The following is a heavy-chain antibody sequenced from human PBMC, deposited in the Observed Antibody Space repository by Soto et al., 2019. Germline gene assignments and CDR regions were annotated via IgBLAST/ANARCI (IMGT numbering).Heavy chain of an antibody. CDR1: GFTFDDYA. CDR3: AAESHTFWGSYRFGYFQH. Sequence: GGSLRLSCAASGFTFDDYAMHWVRQAPGKGLEWVSGISWNSGSIGYADSVKGRFTISRDNAKNSLYLQMNSLRAEDTALYYCAAESHTFWGSYRFGYFQHWGQGTLVTVSS. D-gene: IGHD3-16*02. J-gene: IGHJ1*01. V-gene: IGHV3-9*01. CDR2: ISWNSGSI.